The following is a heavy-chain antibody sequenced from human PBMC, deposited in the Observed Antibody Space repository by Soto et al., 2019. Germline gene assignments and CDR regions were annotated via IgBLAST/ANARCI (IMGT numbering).Heavy chain of an antibody. CDR2: IATDNSNR. V-gene: IGHV1-18*01. J-gene: IGHJ5*02. CDR3: ATVLRGVVNWFDP. Sequence: HLVQSGPDVKKPGASITVSCKTSGDTFTNFGLSWVRQAPGQGLEWMGWIATDNSNRNYAQKFQGRLTLTTDTSKSTAYMELKSLRYDDTAVYYCATVLRGVVNWFDPWGQGTLVTVSS. CDR1: GDTFTNFG. D-gene: IGHD3-10*01.